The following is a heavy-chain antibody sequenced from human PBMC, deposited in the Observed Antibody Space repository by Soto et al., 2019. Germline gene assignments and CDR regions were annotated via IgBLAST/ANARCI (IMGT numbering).Heavy chain of an antibody. CDR3: AHRVLHTVFGLVTTTAIYFDF. CDR1: GFSLTTSGVG. D-gene: IGHD3-3*01. V-gene: IGHV2-5*02. CDR2: IYWDDDK. Sequence: QITLNESGPTQVNPRLPLTLTCTFSGFSLTTSGVGVGWIRQSPGKAQEWLALIYWDDDKRDSPSLKSRLTITKDTSKTQMDLTMADLDPADAATYYCAHRVLHTVFGLVTTTAIYFDFWGQGTPVAVSS. J-gene: IGHJ4*02.